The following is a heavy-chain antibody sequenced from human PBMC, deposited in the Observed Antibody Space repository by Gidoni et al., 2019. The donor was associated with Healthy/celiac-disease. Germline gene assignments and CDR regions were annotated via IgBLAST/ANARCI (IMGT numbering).Heavy chain of an antibody. J-gene: IGHJ6*03. D-gene: IGHD2-2*01. V-gene: IGHV3-23*01. Sequence: EVQLLESGGGLVQPGGSLRLSCAASVFTFSSYAMSWFRQAPGKGLEWVSAISGSGGRTYYAEAVKGRLTISRDNSKNTLYLQRNSLRAEDTAVYYCAKYGVVVVPAATDYYYYYYMDVWGKGTTVTVSS. CDR2: ISGSGGRT. CDR3: AKYGVVVVPAATDYYYYYYMDV. CDR1: VFTFSSYA.